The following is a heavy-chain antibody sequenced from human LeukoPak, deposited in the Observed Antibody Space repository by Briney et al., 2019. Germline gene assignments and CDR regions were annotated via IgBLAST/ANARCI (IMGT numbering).Heavy chain of an antibody. V-gene: IGHV4-59*01. J-gene: IGHJ4*02. D-gene: IGHD3/OR15-3a*01. CDR2: IYYSGST. Sequence: PSETLSLTCTVSGGSISSYYWSWIRQPPGKGLEWIGYIYYSGSTNYNPSLKSRVTISVDTSKNQFSLKLSSVTAADTAVHYCARATDWVFDYWGQGTLVTVSS. CDR3: ARATDWVFDY. CDR1: GGSISSYY.